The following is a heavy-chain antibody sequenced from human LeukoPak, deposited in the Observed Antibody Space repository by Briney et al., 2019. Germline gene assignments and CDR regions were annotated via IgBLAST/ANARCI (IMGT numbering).Heavy chain of an antibody. V-gene: IGHV4-34*01. D-gene: IGHD3-22*01. Sequence: SETLSLTCAVYDGPFSDYYWTWIRQTPGKGLEWIGEMSPSGSSNYNPSLKSRVTISVDTSKNQFSLRLRSVTAADTAVYYCARGRQDVNMILVVMAGVSYYLDVWSKGTTVTVS. CDR1: DGPFSDYY. CDR2: MSPSGSS. CDR3: ARGRQDVNMILVVMAGVSYYLDV. J-gene: IGHJ6*03.